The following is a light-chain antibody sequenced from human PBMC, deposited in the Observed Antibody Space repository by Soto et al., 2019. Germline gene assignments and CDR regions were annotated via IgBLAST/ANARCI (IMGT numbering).Light chain of an antibody. V-gene: IGKV1-39*01. CDR3: QQSYTYPHT. CDR2: AAS. CDR1: QSVSSY. Sequence: EIPMTQSPSSLSASVGDRVTITCRTSQSVSSYLNWYQQKPGKAPNLLVFAASSLQSGVPSRFSGSGSGTDFTLTVNSLQPEDFATYSCQQSYTYPHTFGQGTKLEI. J-gene: IGKJ2*01.